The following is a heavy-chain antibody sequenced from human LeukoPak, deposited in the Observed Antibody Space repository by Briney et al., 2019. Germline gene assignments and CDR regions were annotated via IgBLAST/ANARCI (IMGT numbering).Heavy chain of an antibody. J-gene: IGHJ3*02. CDR2: IYYSGST. V-gene: IGHV4-39*07. Sequence: PSETLSLTCTVSGGSISSSSYYWGWIRQPPGKGLEWIGSIYYSGSTYYNPSLKSRVTISVDTSKNQFSLKLSSVTAADTAVYYCARDMGAAYCGGDCYSDAFDIWGQGTMVTVSS. CDR3: ARDMGAAYCGGDCYSDAFDI. CDR1: GGSISSSSYY. D-gene: IGHD2-21*02.